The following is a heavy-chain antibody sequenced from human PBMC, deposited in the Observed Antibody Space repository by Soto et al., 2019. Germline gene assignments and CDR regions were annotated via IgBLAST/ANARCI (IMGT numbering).Heavy chain of an antibody. J-gene: IGHJ5*02. CDR2: TYFRSKWYN. D-gene: IGHD3-10*01. CDR3: ARDPGSGSYYGWFDP. CDR1: GDSVSSNTAA. V-gene: IGHV6-1*01. Sequence: PSQSLSLTCAISGDSVSSNTAAWNWIRQSPSRGLEWLGRTYFRSKWYNDYAVSVKSRITVNPDTSKNQFSLKLSSVTAADTAVYYCARDPGSGSYYGWFDPWGQGTLVTVSS.